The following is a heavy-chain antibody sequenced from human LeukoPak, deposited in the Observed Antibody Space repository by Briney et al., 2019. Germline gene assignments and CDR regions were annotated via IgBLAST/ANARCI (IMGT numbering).Heavy chain of an antibody. D-gene: IGHD2-2*02. Sequence: GGSLRLSCAASGFTFSNYGIHWVRQAPGKGLEWVAFIRYDGTNKYYADSVKGRFTISRDKSKNTLYLQMNSLRTKDTALYYCAKDKISKYDCSSASCYKVGFDYWGQGTLVTVSS. J-gene: IGHJ4*02. V-gene: IGHV3-30*02. CDR2: IRYDGTNK. CDR3: AKDKISKYDCSSASCYKVGFDY. CDR1: GFTFSNYG.